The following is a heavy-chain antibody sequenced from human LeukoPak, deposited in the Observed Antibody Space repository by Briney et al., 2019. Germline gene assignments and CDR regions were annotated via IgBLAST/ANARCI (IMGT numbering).Heavy chain of an antibody. J-gene: IGHJ6*02. CDR2: INAYNGNT. CDR3: ARGIGWARGDGNSLPAGYYYFGMDV. Sequence: ASVKLSCKPSGYTFTSCGISWVRQAPGQGLEWMGWINAYNGNTHYAQKVRGRVTVTTDTSTSTAYLELRSLRSDDTAVYYCARGIGWARGDGNSLPAGYYYFGMDVWGQGTTVTVSS. V-gene: IGHV1-18*01. CDR1: GYTFTSCG. D-gene: IGHD5-24*01.